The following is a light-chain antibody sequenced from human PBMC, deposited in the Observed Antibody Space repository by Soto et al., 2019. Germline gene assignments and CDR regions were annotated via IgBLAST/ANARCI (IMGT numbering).Light chain of an antibody. CDR3: QQYGSLPT. V-gene: IGKV3-20*01. CDR1: QSVSSSY. CDR2: GAS. Sequence: EIVLTQSPCTLSLSPGERATLSCGASQSVSSSYLAWYQQKPGQAPRLLIYGASSRATGIPDRFSGSGSGTDFTLTISRLEPEDFAVYYCQQYGSLPTFGGGTKVDIK. J-gene: IGKJ4*01.